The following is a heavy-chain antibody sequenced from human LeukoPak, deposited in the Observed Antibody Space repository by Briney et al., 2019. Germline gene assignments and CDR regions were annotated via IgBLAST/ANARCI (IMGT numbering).Heavy chain of an antibody. CDR3: ASSDDILTGYRG. D-gene: IGHD3-9*01. CDR2: IYYSGST. CDR1: GGSISSYY. J-gene: IGHJ4*02. Sequence: SETLSLTCTVSGGSISSYYWSWIRQPPGKGMEWVGYIYYSGSTNYNPSLKSRVTISVDTSKTQFSLKLSSVTAADTAVYYCASSDDILTGYRGWGQGTLVTVSS. V-gene: IGHV4-59*01.